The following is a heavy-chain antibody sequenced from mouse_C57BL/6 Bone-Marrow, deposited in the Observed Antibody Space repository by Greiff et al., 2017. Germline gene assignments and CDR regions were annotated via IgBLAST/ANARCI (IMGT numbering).Heavy chain of an antibody. D-gene: IGHD1-1*01. Sequence: EVKVEESGGGLVQPGESLKLSCESNEYEFPSHDMSWVRKTPEKRLELVAAINSDGGSTYYPDTMERRFIISRDNTKKTLYLQMSSLRSEDTALYYCARQGFTTVVATDYWGQGTTLTVSS. CDR3: ARQGFTTVVATDY. J-gene: IGHJ2*01. CDR2: INSDGGST. CDR1: EYEFPSHD. V-gene: IGHV5-2*03.